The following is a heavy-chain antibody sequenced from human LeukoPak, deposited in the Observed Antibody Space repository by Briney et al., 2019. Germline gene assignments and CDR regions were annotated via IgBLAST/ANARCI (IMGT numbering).Heavy chain of an antibody. Sequence: PSETLSLTCTVSGGSISSSSYYWGWIRQPPGKGLEWIGSIYYRGSTYYNPSLKSRVTISVDTSKNQFSLKLSSVTAADTAVYYCASPEGSGSYSLFGYWGQGTLVTVSS. D-gene: IGHD1-26*01. J-gene: IGHJ4*02. CDR3: ASPEGSGSYSLFGY. CDR1: GGSISSSSYY. CDR2: IYYRGST. V-gene: IGHV4-39*01.